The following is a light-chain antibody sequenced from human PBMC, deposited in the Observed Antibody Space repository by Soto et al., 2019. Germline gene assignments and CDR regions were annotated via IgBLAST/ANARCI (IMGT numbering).Light chain of an antibody. J-gene: IGKJ5*01. CDR2: GVS. CDR1: QSVSSNN. V-gene: IGKV3-20*01. CDR3: QQYDNSIT. Sequence: EIVLTQSPGTLSLSPGEGATLSCRASQSVSSNNLAWYHQKPGQTPMLLIYGVSSSATGIPDRFSGSGSGTDFTLTISRLEPEDFAVYYCQQYDNSITFGQGTRLEIE.